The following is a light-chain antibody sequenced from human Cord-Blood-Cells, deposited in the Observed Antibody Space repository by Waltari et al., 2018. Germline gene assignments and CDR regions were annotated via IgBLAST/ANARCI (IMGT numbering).Light chain of an antibody. Sequence: QSALTQPASVSGSPGQSITISCTGTSSDVGSYNLVSWYQQHPGKDPKLMIYEGSKRPSGVSNRFSGSKSGNTASLTISGLQAEDEADYYSCSYAGSSTFERVFGGGTKLTVL. CDR2: EGS. CDR3: CSYAGSSTFERV. V-gene: IGLV2-23*03. J-gene: IGLJ3*02. CDR1: SSDVGSYNL.